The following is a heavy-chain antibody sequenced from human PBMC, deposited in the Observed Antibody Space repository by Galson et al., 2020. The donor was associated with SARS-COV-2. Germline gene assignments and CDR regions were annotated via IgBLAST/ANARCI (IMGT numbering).Heavy chain of an antibody. CDR2: IYYSGST. D-gene: IGHD3-22*01. Sequence: SETLSLTCTVSGGSISSGGYYWSWIRQHPGKGLEWIGYIYYSGSTYYNPSLKSRVTISVDTSKNQFSLKLSSVTAADTAVYYCARVSYYYDSSGYFSDPFDYWGQGTLVTVSS. J-gene: IGHJ4*02. V-gene: IGHV4-31*03. CDR3: ARVSYYYDSSGYFSDPFDY. CDR1: GGSISSGGYY.